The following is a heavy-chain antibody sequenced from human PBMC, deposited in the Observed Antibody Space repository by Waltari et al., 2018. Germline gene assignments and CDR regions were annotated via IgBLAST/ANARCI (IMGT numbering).Heavy chain of an antibody. D-gene: IGHD2-21*01. Sequence: QVQLQESGPGLVKPSQTLSLTCTVSGDSISSGDYYWSWIRQPPGKGLEWIGYIYYGGSAYYNPSLKSRVSISVDTSKSQFSLKLSSVTAADTAVYYCARGFVVLLATDAFDIWGQGTMVTVSS. J-gene: IGHJ3*02. V-gene: IGHV4-30-4*08. CDR2: IYYGGSA. CDR1: GDSISSGDYY. CDR3: ARGFVVLLATDAFDI.